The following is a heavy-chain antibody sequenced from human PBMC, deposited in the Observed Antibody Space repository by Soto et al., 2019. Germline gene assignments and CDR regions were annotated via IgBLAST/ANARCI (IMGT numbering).Heavy chain of an antibody. CDR3: ARDADYPDGTGYYRAWWYYPIDV. Sequence: EVQLLESGGALVQSGGSLRLSCAASGFTFNNYAMGWVRQAPGKGLQWVSSISSSGDSTYYRDSVKGRFTISRDNSKNTLYVQMTSLRVEDTAVYYCARDADYPDGTGYYRAWWYYPIDVWGQGTTVPVSS. D-gene: IGHD3-22*01. V-gene: IGHV3-23*01. J-gene: IGHJ6*02. CDR2: ISSSGDST. CDR1: GFTFNNYA.